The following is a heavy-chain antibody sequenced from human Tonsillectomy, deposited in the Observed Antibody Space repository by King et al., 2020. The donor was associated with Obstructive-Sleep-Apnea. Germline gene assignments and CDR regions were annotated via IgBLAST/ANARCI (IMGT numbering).Heavy chain of an antibody. CDR1: GFTFSSYG. CDR3: AKDQMGPAVALGLFDY. D-gene: IGHD6-19*01. V-gene: IGHV3-33*06. J-gene: IGHJ4*02. CDR2: IWYDVSNK. Sequence: VQLVESGGGVVQPGRSLRLSCAASGFTFSSYGMHWVRQAPGKGLEGVAVIWYDVSNKYNADSVKGRFTISRDNSKNTLYLQMNSLRAEDTAVYYCAKDQMGPAVALGLFDYWGQGTLVTVSS.